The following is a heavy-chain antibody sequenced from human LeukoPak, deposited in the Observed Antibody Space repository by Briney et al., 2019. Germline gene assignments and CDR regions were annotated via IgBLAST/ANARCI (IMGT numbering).Heavy chain of an antibody. CDR1: GFTFSSYG. D-gene: IGHD3-10*01. CDR3: AKDPGLYGSGSYYKYPPQSRGGYFDY. J-gene: IGHJ4*02. V-gene: IGHV3-30*02. Sequence: PGGSLRLSCAASGFTFSSYGMHWVRQAPGKGLEWVAFIRYHGSNKYYADSVKGRFTISRDNSKNTLYLQMNSLRAEDTAVYYCAKDPGLYGSGSYYKYPPQSRGGYFDYWGQGTLVTVSS. CDR2: IRYHGSNK.